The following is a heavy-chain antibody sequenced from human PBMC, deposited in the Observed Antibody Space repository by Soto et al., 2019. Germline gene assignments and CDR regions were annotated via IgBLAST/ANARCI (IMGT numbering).Heavy chain of an antibody. V-gene: IGHV4-31*03. CDR2: IYYSGST. D-gene: IGHD2-15*01. Sequence: SETLSLTCTVSGGSISSGGYYWSWIRQHPGKGLEWIGYIYYSGSTYYNPSLKSRVTISVDTSKNQFSLKLSSVTAADTAVYYCARGSRSGPTPGMDVWGQGTTVTVSS. CDR3: ARGSRSGPTPGMDV. CDR1: GGSISSGGYY. J-gene: IGHJ6*02.